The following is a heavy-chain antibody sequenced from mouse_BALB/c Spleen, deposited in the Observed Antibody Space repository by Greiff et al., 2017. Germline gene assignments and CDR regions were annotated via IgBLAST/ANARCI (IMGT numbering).Heavy chain of an antibody. CDR1: GFTFSSFG. J-gene: IGHJ4*01. Sequence: EVQGVESGGGLVQPGGSRKLSCAASGFTFSSFGMHWVRQAPEKGLEWVAYISSGSSTIYYADTVKGRFTISRDNPKNTLFLQMTSLRSEDTAMYYCARSPYGPYAMDYWGQGTSVTVSS. V-gene: IGHV5-17*02. D-gene: IGHD1-1*02. CDR3: ARSPYGPYAMDY. CDR2: ISSGSSTI.